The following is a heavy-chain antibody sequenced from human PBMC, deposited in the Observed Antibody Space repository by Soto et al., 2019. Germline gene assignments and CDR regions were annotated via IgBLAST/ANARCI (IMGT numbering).Heavy chain of an antibody. CDR2: MNPNSGHT. Sequence: ASVKVSCKASGYTFTNYDINWVRQATGQGLEWVGWMNPNSGHTGFAQKFQGRVTMTRDTSISTAYMELSSLSSEDTAVYYCGRDRGDRVNRNFDFWGQGTLVTVSS. J-gene: IGHJ4*02. V-gene: IGHV1-8*01. CDR3: GRDRGDRVNRNFDF. CDR1: GYTFTNYD. D-gene: IGHD4-17*01.